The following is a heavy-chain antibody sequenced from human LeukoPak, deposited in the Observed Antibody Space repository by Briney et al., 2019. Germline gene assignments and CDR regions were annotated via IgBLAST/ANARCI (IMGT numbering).Heavy chain of an antibody. CDR2: INHSGST. J-gene: IGHJ4*02. CDR3: TRDLGNWLIDY. V-gene: IGHV4-34*01. D-gene: IGHD4-23*01. CDR1: GGSFSGYY. Sequence: PSETLSLTCAVYGGSFSGYYWSWIRQPPGKGLEWIGEINHSGSTNYNPSLKSRVTISTDTSKNNFSLKLTSVTAADTAIYYCTRDLGNWLIDYWGQGTLVTVSS.